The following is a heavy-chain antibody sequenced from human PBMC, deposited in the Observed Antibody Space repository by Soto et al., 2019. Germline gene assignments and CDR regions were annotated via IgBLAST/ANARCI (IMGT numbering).Heavy chain of an antibody. Sequence: QLQLQESGSGLVKPSQTLSLTCAVSGGSISSGGYSWSWIRQPPGKGLEWIGYIYHSGSTYYNPSHKSRVTISVDRSKNQFSLKVSSVTAADTAVYYCSRAGGLGAVAVDYWGQGTLVTVSS. D-gene: IGHD6-19*01. J-gene: IGHJ4*02. CDR3: SRAGGLGAVAVDY. CDR2: IYHSGST. CDR1: GGSISSGGYS. V-gene: IGHV4-30-2*01.